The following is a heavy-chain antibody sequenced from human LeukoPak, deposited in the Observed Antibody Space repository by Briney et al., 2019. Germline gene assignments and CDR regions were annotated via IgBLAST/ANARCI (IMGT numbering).Heavy chain of an antibody. J-gene: IGHJ4*02. Sequence: GRSLRLSCAASGFTFDDYAMHWVRQAPGKGLEWVSGISWYSGSIGYADSVKGRFTISRDNAKNSLYLQMNSLRAEDTALYYCATEIAVAGTGEDYWGQGTLVTVSS. CDR1: GFTFDDYA. CDR3: ATEIAVAGTGEDY. CDR2: ISWYSGSI. D-gene: IGHD6-19*01. V-gene: IGHV3-9*01.